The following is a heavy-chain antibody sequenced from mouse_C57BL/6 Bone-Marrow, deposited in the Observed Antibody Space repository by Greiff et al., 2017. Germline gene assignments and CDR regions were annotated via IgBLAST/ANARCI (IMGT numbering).Heavy chain of an antibody. D-gene: IGHD4-1*01. CDR1: GFTFSSYA. J-gene: IGHJ2*01. CDR2: ISDGGSYT. V-gene: IGHV5-4*01. Sequence: EVHLVESGGGLVKPGGSLKLSCAASGFTFSSYAMSWVRQTPEKRLEWVATISDGGSYTYYPDNVKGRFTISRDNAKNNLYLQMSHLKSEDTAMYYCARLGRHYWGQGTTLTVSS. CDR3: ARLGRHY.